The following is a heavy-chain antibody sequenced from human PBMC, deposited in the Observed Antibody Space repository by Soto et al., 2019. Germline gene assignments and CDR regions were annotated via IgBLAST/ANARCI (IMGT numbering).Heavy chain of an antibody. CDR2: ILPIFGTT. V-gene: IGHV1-69*06. CDR3: VRRANYDIFTGKGYYVTGMDV. J-gene: IGHJ6*02. Sequence: QVQLVQSGAEVKKPGSSVKVSCKASGLIFSSYAISWVRQAPGQGLGWVGGILPIFGTTNYAHRFKGRVTITADTTTTTTYLDLRRLRSENTAVYFCVRRANYDIFTGKGYYVTGMDVWGQGTMVNDSS. D-gene: IGHD3-9*01. CDR1: GLIFSSYA.